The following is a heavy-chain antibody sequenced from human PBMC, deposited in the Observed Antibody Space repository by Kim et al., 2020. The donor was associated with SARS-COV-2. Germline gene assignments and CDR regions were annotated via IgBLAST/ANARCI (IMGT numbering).Heavy chain of an antibody. D-gene: IGHD3-22*01. CDR1: GGSFSSGRHY. J-gene: IGHJ4*02. CDR2: IYYSGST. Sequence: SETLSLTCTVSGGSFSSGRHYWNWIRQHPGKGLEWIGYIYYSGSTYYNPSLRSRVTISLDTSKNQFSLKLTSVTAADTAVYYCARDGNYYDSSGYYYRPLFDFWGQGALVTVTS. CDR3: ARDGNYYDSSGYYYRPLFDF. V-gene: IGHV4-31*03.